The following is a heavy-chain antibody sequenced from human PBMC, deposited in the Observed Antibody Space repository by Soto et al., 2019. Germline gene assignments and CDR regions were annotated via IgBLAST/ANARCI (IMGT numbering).Heavy chain of an antibody. V-gene: IGHV3-74*01. CDR2: INSDGSST. D-gene: IGHD6-19*01. Sequence: RINSDGSSTSYADSEKGRFTISGDNAKNTLYLKMNCLGAEDTAVYYCARDGYSSGWYLDYWGQGTLV. CDR3: ARDGYSSGWYLDY. J-gene: IGHJ4*02.